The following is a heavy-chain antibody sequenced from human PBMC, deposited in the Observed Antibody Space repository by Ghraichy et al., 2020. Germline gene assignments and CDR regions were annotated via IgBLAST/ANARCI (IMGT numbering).Heavy chain of an antibody. CDR2: ISYHGINK. D-gene: IGHD2-2*01. V-gene: IGHV3-30-3*01. CDR3: ARARASLGHCSSTNCYAFDY. CDR1: AFTFSTYA. J-gene: IGHJ4*02. Sequence: LSLTCAASAFTFSTYAMHWVRQAPGKGLEWVAVISYHGINKYYADSVEGRFTISRDNSKNALYLHMDSLRAEDTAVYYCARARASLGHCSSTNCYAFDYWGQGTLVTVSS.